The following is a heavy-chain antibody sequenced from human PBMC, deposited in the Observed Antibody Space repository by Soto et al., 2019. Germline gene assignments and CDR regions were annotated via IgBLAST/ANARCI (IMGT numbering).Heavy chain of an antibody. CDR3: AKVVVAATRHTDFNS. CDR2: IYYDGST. D-gene: IGHD2-15*01. CDR1: GGSINSNNYY. J-gene: IGHJ4*02. Sequence: SETLSLTCTVSGGSINSNNYYWAWIRQPPGKGLAWIASIYYDGSTYYNPSLKSRVSISVDTSKNHFSLKLSSATAADTAVYYCAKVVVAATRHTDFNSWGQGTLVTVSS. V-gene: IGHV4-39*02.